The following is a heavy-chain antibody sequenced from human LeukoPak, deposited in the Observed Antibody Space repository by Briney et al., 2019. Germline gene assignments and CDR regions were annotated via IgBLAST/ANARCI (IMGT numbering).Heavy chain of an antibody. J-gene: IGHJ4*02. CDR3: AKLEPEVGGDYVSEHSGCDY. V-gene: IGHV3-23*01. CDR2: ISGSGGST. Sequence: PGGSLRLSCAASGFTFSSYAMSWVRQAPGKGLEWVSAISGSGGSTYYADSVKGRFTISRDNSKNTLYLQMNSLRAEDTAVYYCAKLEPEVGGDYVSEHSGCDYWGQGTLVTVSS. CDR1: GFTFSSYA. D-gene: IGHD4-17*01.